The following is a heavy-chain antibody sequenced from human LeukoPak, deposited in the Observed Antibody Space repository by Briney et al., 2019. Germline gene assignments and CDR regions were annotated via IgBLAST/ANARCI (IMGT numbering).Heavy chain of an antibody. CDR1: GFTFSSYG. CDR2: ISYDGSNK. Sequence: PGGSLRLSCAASGFTFSSYGMHWVRQAPGKGLEWVAVISYDGSNKYYADSVKGRFTISRDNSKNTLYLQMNSLRAEDTAVYYCAKEYCSGGSCYSIAYYFDYWGQGTLVTVSS. CDR3: AKEYCSGGSCYSIAYYFDY. J-gene: IGHJ4*02. V-gene: IGHV3-30*18. D-gene: IGHD2-15*01.